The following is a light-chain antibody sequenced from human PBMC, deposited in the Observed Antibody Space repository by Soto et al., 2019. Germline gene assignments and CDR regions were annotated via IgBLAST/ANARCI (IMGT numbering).Light chain of an antibody. V-gene: IGKV3D-20*02. CDR1: HSVSSSY. CDR2: GAS. Sequence: IVLTQSPGTLSLSPGERATLSCRASHSVSSSYLAWYQQKPGQAPRLLIYGASSRATGIPDRFSGSGSGTDFTLTISRLEPEDFAVYYCQQRSNWPITFGQGTRLEI. CDR3: QQRSNWPIT. J-gene: IGKJ5*01.